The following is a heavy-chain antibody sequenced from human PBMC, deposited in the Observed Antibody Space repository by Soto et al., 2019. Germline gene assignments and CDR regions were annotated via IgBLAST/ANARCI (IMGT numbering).Heavy chain of an antibody. CDR1: GFTFDDYA. CDR3: AKDSEYQLPSRGWFDP. CDR2: ISWNSGSI. V-gene: IGHV3-9*01. D-gene: IGHD2-2*01. J-gene: IGHJ5*02. Sequence: GGSLRLSCAASGFTFDDYAMHWVRQAPGKGLEWVSGISWNSGSIGYADSVKGRFTISRDNAKNSLYLQMNSLRAEDTALYYCAKDSEYQLPSRGWFDPWGQGTLVTVSS.